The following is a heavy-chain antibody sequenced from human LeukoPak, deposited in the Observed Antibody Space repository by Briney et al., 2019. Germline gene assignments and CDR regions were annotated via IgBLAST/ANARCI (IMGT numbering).Heavy chain of an antibody. CDR3: ARAPVAGIDAFDI. J-gene: IGHJ3*02. V-gene: IGHV4-59*01. CDR2: IYYSGTT. D-gene: IGHD6-19*01. Sequence: SETLSLTCTVSGGPIYSYYWLCTREPPGEGLVGIGYIYYSGTTYYNPSLNSRVTISVDTSKNQFSLKLSSVTAADTAVYYCARAPVAGIDAFDIWGQGTMVTVSS. CDR1: GGPIYSYY.